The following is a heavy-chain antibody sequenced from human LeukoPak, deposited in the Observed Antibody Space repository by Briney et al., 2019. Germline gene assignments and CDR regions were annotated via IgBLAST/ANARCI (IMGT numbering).Heavy chain of an antibody. Sequence: GGSLRLSCAASGFTFSSYSMNWVRQAPGKGLEWVSSISSSSSYIYYADSVKGRFTISRDNAKNSLYLQMNSLRAEDMALYYCAKDMGEMATPGSYFDYWGQGTLVTVSS. CDR2: ISSSSSYI. D-gene: IGHD5-24*01. V-gene: IGHV3-21*04. CDR1: GFTFSSYS. J-gene: IGHJ4*02. CDR3: AKDMGEMATPGSYFDY.